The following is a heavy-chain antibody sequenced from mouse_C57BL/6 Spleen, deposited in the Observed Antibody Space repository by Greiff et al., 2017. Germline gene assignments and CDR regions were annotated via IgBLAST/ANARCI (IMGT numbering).Heavy chain of an antibody. Sequence: VQLQQSGPGLVKPSQSLSLTCSVTGYSITSGYYWNWIRQFPGNKLEWMGYISYDGSNNYNPSLKNRISITRDTSKNQFFLKLNSVTTEDTATYYCASYYGSEGFAYWGQGTLVTVSA. V-gene: IGHV3-6*01. CDR1: GYSITSGYY. CDR2: ISYDGSN. D-gene: IGHD1-1*01. J-gene: IGHJ3*01. CDR3: ASYYGSEGFAY.